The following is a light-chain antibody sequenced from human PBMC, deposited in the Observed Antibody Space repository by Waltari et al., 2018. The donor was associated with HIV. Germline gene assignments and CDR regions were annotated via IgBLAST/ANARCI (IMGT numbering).Light chain of an antibody. J-gene: IGKJ3*01. V-gene: IGKV3-20*01. CDR2: GAS. Sequence: EIVLTQSPGTLSLSPGERSTLSCRASQSVSNNYLAWYQQKPGQAPRLLIYGASSRATGIPDRFSGSGSGTDFTLTISRLEPEDFAVYYCQQYGGSSFTFGPGTKVDIK. CDR1: QSVSNNY. CDR3: QQYGGSSFT.